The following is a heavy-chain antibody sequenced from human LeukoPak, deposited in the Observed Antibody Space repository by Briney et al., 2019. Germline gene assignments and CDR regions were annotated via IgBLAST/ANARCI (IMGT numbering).Heavy chain of an antibody. D-gene: IGHD3-3*01. Sequence: GGSLRLSCAASGFTFSSYGMHWVRQAPGKGLEWVAVISYDGSSKYYADSVKGRFTISRDNSKNTLYLQMNSLRAEDTAVYYCAMTGDDFWSGGFDYWGQGTLVTVSS. CDR3: AMTGDDFWSGGFDY. CDR1: GFTFSSYG. CDR2: ISYDGSSK. J-gene: IGHJ4*02. V-gene: IGHV3-30*03.